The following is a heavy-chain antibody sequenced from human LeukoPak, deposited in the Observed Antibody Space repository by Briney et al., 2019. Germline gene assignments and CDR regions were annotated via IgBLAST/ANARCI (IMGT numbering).Heavy chain of an antibody. V-gene: IGHV1-69*05. CDR3: ARTGFGADNGFDY. D-gene: IGHD3-10*01. CDR1: GGTFSSYA. CDR2: IIPIFGTA. J-gene: IGHJ4*02. Sequence: ASVKVSCKASGGTFSSYAISWVRQAPGQGLAWMGGIIPIFGTANYAQKFQGRVTITTDESTSTAYMDLSSLRSEDTAVYYCARTGFGADNGFDYWGQGTLVTVSS.